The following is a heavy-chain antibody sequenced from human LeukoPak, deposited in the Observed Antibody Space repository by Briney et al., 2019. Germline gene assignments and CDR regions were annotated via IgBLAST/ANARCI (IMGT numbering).Heavy chain of an antibody. D-gene: IGHD6-19*01. Sequence: ASVKVSCKASGYTFTSYGISWVRQAPGQGLEWMGCISAYNGNTNYAQKLQGRVTMTTDTSTRTAYMELRSLRSDDTAVYYCARGQSGLSSGWYWGDIDYWGQGTLVTVSS. J-gene: IGHJ4*02. CDR3: ARGQSGLSSGWYWGDIDY. CDR2: ISAYNGNT. CDR1: GYTFTSYG. V-gene: IGHV1-18*01.